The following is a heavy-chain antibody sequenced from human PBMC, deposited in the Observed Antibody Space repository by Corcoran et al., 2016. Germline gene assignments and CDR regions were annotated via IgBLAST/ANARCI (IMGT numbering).Heavy chain of an antibody. D-gene: IGHD6-19*01. CDR1: GDSVSTNTAA. V-gene: IGHV6-1*01. J-gene: IGHJ3*02. CDR3: VSGWALTI. CDR2: TYYRSSWNY. Sequence: QVRLQQSGPGLVMPSQTLSLTCAISGDSVSTNTAAWNWIRQSPSRGLEWLGRTYYRSSWNYDYAASLRSRITITPDTSKNQFSLQLNSLTPEDTAVYYCVSGWALTIWGQGTMVTVSS.